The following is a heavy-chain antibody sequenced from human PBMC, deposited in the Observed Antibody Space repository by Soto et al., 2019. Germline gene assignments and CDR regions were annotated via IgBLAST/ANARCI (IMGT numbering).Heavy chain of an antibody. CDR1: GGSISSYY. D-gene: IGHD3-3*01. J-gene: IGHJ4*02. CDR3: GRYFWSGYSSKFDY. V-gene: IGHV4-59*01. Sequence: SETLSLTCTVSGGSISSYYWSWIRQPPGKGLEWIGYIYYSGSTNYNPSLKSRVTISVDTSKNQFSLKLSSVTAADTAVYYCGRYFWSGYSSKFDYWGQGTLVTVSS. CDR2: IYYSGST.